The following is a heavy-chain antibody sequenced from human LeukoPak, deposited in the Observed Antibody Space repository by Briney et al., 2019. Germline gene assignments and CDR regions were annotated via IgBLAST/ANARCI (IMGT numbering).Heavy chain of an antibody. V-gene: IGHV3-30*02. D-gene: IGHD4-11*01. J-gene: IGHJ4*02. CDR2: IRYDGSNK. CDR1: GFTFSSYG. Sequence: PGGSLRLSCAASGFTFSSYGMHWVRQAPGKGLEWVAFIRYDGSNKYYADSVKGRFTISRDNSKNTLYLQMNSLRAEDTAVYYCAKDVHDYSNYVDQGTFDYWGQGTLVTVSS. CDR3: AKDVHDYSNYVDQGTFDY.